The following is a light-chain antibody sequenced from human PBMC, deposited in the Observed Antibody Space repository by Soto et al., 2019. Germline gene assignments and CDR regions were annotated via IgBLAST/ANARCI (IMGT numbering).Light chain of an antibody. CDR1: QSVSSSY. J-gene: IGKJ1*01. Sequence: PGERATLSCRASQSVSSSYLNWYQQKPGQAPRLLIYGASSRVTCIPDRFSGSGFGTDFTLTISRLEPEDFAVYYCQHYGSSLWTFGQGTKVDIK. V-gene: IGKV3-20*01. CDR2: GAS. CDR3: QHYGSSLWT.